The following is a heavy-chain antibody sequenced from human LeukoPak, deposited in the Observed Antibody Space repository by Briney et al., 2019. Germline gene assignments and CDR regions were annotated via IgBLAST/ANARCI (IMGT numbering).Heavy chain of an antibody. CDR2: LRNDGNSQ. D-gene: IGHD6-13*01. CDR1: GFTFRTYG. V-gene: IGHV3-30*02. CDR3: ARSRRIAAAGTFGVSDY. Sequence: GGSLRLSCAVSGFTFRTYGMHWVRQAPGKGLEWVAFLRNDGNSQYYADSVKGRFTISRDNSKNTLYLQMNSLRAEDTAVYYCARSRRIAAAGTFGVSDYWGQGTLVTVSS. J-gene: IGHJ4*02.